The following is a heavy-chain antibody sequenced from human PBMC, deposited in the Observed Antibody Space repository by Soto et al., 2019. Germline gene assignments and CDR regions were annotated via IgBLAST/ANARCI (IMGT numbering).Heavy chain of an antibody. D-gene: IGHD6-19*01. CDR2: ISYDGSNK. J-gene: IGHJ6*02. Sequence: GGTLRLSCAASGFTFSSYGMHWVRQAPGKGLEWVAVISYDGSNKYYADSVKGRFTISRDNSKNTLYLQMNSLRAEDTAVYYCAKVYSSGRHYYYYGMDVWGQGTTVTVSS. CDR3: AKVYSSGRHYYYYGMDV. CDR1: GFTFSSYG. V-gene: IGHV3-30*18.